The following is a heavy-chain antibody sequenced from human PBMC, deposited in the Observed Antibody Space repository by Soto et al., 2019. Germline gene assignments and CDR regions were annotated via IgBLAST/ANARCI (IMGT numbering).Heavy chain of an antibody. CDR1: GFSLSTSGVG. D-gene: IGHD6-19*01. J-gene: IGHJ4*02. V-gene: IGHV2-5*01. CDR2: IYWNDDK. Sequence: QITLKESGPTLVKPTQTLTLTCTFSGFSLSTSGVGVGWIRQPPGKALEWLALIYWNDDKRYSPSLKSRLTITKDTSKNQVVLTMTNMDPVDTATYYCAHRQSQGQWLLLDYWGQGTLVTVSS. CDR3: AHRQSQGQWLLLDY.